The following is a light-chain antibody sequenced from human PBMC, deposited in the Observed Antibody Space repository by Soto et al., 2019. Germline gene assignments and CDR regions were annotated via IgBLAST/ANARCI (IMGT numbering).Light chain of an antibody. V-gene: IGKV1-5*01. J-gene: IGKJ5*01. CDR1: QSIGTW. CDR2: DAS. Sequence: DIQVTQSPATLSAFVGDRVTISCRARQSIGTWLAWYQQKPGKAPKLLLYDASTLESGVPSRFSGSGSGTEFTLTISSLQPEDVATYYCHEYNSYPVSFGHGTRLDI. CDR3: HEYNSYPVS.